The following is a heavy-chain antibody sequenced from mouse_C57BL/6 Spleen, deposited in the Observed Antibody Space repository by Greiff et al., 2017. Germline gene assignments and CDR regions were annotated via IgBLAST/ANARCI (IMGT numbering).Heavy chain of an antibody. CDR1: GYTFTDYY. CDR2: INPNNGGT. J-gene: IGHJ2*01. V-gene: IGHV1-26*01. D-gene: IGHD1-1*01. Sequence: VQLQQSGPELVKPGASVKISCKASGYTFTDYYMNWVKQSHGKSLEWIGDINPNNGGTSYNQKFKGKATLTVDKSSSTAYMELRSLTSEDSAVYYCAIRYYYGSSSNFDYWGQGTTLTVSS. CDR3: AIRYYYGSSSNFDY.